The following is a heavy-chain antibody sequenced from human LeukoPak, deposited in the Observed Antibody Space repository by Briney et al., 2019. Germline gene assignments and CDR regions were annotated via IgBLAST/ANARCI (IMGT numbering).Heavy chain of an antibody. CDR1: GGSISSYY. Sequence: PSETLSLTCTVSGGSISSYYWGWIRQAPGKGLEWIASIHYSGTTYYKPSLKSRVTISVDTSKNQFSLRLSSVTAADTAVYYCARDQRLYSGYDFWFDPWGQGTLVKVSS. CDR3: ARDQRLYSGYDFWFDP. J-gene: IGHJ5*02. CDR2: IHYSGTT. V-gene: IGHV4-39*07. D-gene: IGHD5-12*01.